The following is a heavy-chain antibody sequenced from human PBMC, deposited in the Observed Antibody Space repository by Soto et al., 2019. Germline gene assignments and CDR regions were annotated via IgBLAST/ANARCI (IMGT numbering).Heavy chain of an antibody. CDR3: AKGRGLVGVRDYYYYYMDV. CDR1: GFTFSSYA. CDR2: ISGSGGST. Sequence: EVQLLESGGGLVQPGGSLRLSCAASGFTFSSYAMSWVRQAPGKGLEWVSAISGSGGSTYYADSVKGRFTISRDNSKNTLYLQMNSLRAEDTAVYYCAKGRGLVGVRDYYYYYMDVWGKGTTVTVSS. V-gene: IGHV3-23*01. D-gene: IGHD6-6*01. J-gene: IGHJ6*03.